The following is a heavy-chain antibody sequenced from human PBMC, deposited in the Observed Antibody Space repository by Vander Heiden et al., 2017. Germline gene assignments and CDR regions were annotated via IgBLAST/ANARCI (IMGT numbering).Heavy chain of an antibody. J-gene: IGHJ5*02. CDR2: IYHSGST. V-gene: IGHV4-30-2*01. CDR1: TCGGYS. CDR3: ARVNYYDISGYPRAGNWFDP. Sequence: TCGGYSWSWIRQPPGKGLEWIGYIYHSGSTYYNPSLKSRVTISVDRSKNQFSLKLSSVTAADTAVYYCARVNYYDISGYPRAGNWFDPWCQGTLVTVSS. D-gene: IGHD3-22*01.